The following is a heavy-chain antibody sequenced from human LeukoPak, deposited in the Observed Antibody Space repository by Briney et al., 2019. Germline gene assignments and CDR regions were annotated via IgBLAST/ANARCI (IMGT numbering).Heavy chain of an antibody. J-gene: IGHJ4*02. D-gene: IGHD3-22*01. CDR2: IYYSGST. Sequence: SETLSLTCTVSGGSLSSSSYYWGWIRQPPGKGLEWIGSIYYSGSTYYNPSLKSRVTISVDTSKNQFSLKLSSVTAADTAVYYCARHPYDSSGPIDYWGQGTLVTVSS. V-gene: IGHV4-39*01. CDR3: ARHPYDSSGPIDY. CDR1: GGSLSSSSYY.